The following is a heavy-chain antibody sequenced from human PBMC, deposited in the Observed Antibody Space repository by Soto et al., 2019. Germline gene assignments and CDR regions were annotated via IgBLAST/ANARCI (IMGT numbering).Heavy chain of an antibody. CDR1: GSTFSTYW. Sequence: EVHLVESGGGLVQPGGSLRLSCAASGSTFSTYWMSWVRQPPGKGLEWVANINQDGSEKYYVDSVEGRFTISRDNGKNSLYLQMKSLRAEDTAVYYCARDRAWGRTDYWGQGTLVTVSS. V-gene: IGHV3-7*01. J-gene: IGHJ4*02. CDR3: ARDRAWGRTDY. CDR2: INQDGSEK. D-gene: IGHD7-27*01.